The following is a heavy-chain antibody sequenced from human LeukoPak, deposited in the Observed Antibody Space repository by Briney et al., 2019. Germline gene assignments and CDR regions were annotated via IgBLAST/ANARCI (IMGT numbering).Heavy chain of an antibody. CDR1: GFTFNNYA. J-gene: IGHJ5*02. CDR2: ISYDGSNK. V-gene: IGHV3-30*04. CDR3: ARDRGYDILTGTGNNWFDP. Sequence: PGGSLRLSCAASGFTFNNYAMNWVRQAPGKGREWVAVISYDGSNKYYADSVKGRFTISRDNAKNPLYLQMNSLRAEDTAVYYCARDRGYDILTGTGNNWFDPWGQGTLVTVSS. D-gene: IGHD3-9*01.